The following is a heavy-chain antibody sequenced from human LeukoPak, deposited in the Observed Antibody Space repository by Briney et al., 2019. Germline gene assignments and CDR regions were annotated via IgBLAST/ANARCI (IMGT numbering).Heavy chain of an antibody. Sequence: SVKVSCKASGGTFSSYAISWVRQAPGQGLEWMGGIIPIFGTANYAQKFQGRVTITADESTSTAYMELSSLRSEDAAVYYCAIGYCSSTSCYPSGDFVYWGQGTLVTVSS. CDR3: AIGYCSSTSCYPSGDFVY. D-gene: IGHD2-2*01. J-gene: IGHJ4*02. CDR2: IIPIFGTA. V-gene: IGHV1-69*13. CDR1: GGTFSSYA.